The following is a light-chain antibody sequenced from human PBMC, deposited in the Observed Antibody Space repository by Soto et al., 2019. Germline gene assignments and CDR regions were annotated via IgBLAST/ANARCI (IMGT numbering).Light chain of an antibody. J-gene: IGKJ1*01. CDR2: EAS. V-gene: IGKV1-9*01. Sequence: DIQLTQSPSFLSASVGDRVTITCRAIQDISDYLAWYQQKPGKAPNLLIYEASTLQSGVPSRFSGSGSGTEFTLSVSSLQPEDFATYYCLQLDSYPRTFGQGTKVEVK. CDR3: LQLDSYPRT. CDR1: QDISDY.